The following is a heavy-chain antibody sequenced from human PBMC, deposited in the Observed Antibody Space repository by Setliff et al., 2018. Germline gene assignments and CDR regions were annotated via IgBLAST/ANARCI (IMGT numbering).Heavy chain of an antibody. CDR2: INGSGNT. CDR3: VRNLAFRSQLYRFDH. D-gene: IGHD6-6*01. CDR1: GYPFTSNS. V-gene: IGHV1-3*01. J-gene: IGHJ5*02. Sequence: ASVKVSCKASGYPFTSNSMHWVRQAPGQRLEWMGWINGSGNTKYSGKFQDRVTITSDTSASTAYMEVSSLRSEDTAVYYCVRNLAFRSQLYRFDHWGQGTLVTVSS.